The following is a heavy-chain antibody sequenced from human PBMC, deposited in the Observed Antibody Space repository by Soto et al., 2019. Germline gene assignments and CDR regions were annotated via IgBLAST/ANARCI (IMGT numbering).Heavy chain of an antibody. CDR1: GFSFSSYA. J-gene: IGHJ4*02. D-gene: IGHD6-19*01. CDR3: AKDITTPRAVAGSSVDY. CDR2: ISYDGSNK. V-gene: IGHV3-30*18. Sequence: QVQLVASGGGVVQPGRSLRLSCAASGFSFSSYAMHWVRQAPGKGLEWVAVISYDGSNKYYADSVKGRFTISRDNSKNTLYLQMNSLRAEDTAVYYCAKDITTPRAVAGSSVDYWGQGTLVTVSS.